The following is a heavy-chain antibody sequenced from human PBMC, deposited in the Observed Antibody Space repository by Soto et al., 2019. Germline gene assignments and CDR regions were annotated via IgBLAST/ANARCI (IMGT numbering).Heavy chain of an antibody. Sequence: SVKVCCKASGGTFSSYAISWVRQAPGQGLEWMGGIIPIFCTANSAQKFQGRVKITADESTSTAYMELSSLRSEDTAVYYCASRDPPDIVVVPATYYYYGMDVWGQGTTVTVSS. J-gene: IGHJ6*02. CDR1: GGTFSSYA. D-gene: IGHD2-2*01. V-gene: IGHV1-69*01. CDR3: ASRDPPDIVVVPATYYYYGMDV. CDR2: IIPIFCTA.